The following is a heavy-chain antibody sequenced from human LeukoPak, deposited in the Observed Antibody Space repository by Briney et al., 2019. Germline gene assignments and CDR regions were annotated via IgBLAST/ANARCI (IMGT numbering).Heavy chain of an antibody. Sequence: PGGSLRLSCTPSGFTFSSHAMSWVRQAPGKGLEWVSAISGSGGSTYYADSVKGRFTISRDNSKNTLYLQMNSLRAEDTAVYYCAKGAKRDIVGADFDYWGQGTLVTVSS. CDR2: ISGSGGST. CDR3: AKGAKRDIVGADFDY. D-gene: IGHD1-26*01. V-gene: IGHV3-23*01. J-gene: IGHJ4*02. CDR1: GFTFSSHA.